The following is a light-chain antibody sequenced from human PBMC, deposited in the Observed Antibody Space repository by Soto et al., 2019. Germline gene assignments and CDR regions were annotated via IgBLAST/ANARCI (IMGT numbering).Light chain of an antibody. J-gene: IGKJ5*01. CDR1: QIVSSS. CDR2: DAS. Sequence: VVLTQSPATLSLSPGDTATLSCGASQIVSSSLAWYQQKPGQAPRLLIYDASSRATGVPARFSGSGSGTDFTLTISSLEPEDFAVYYCHHRGNGITFGQGTRLEIK. CDR3: HHRGNGIT. V-gene: IGKV3-11*01.